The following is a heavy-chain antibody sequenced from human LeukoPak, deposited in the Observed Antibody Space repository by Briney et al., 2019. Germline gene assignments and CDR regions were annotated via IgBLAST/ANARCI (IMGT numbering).Heavy chain of an antibody. J-gene: IGHJ4*02. CDR1: GYTFTGYY. CDR3: ARQDDFWSGYYSAGDY. D-gene: IGHD3-3*01. CDR2: VNPNSGGT. V-gene: IGHV1-2*06. Sequence: ASVKLSCKASGYTFTGYYMHWVRQAPGQRLEWMGRVNPNSGGTNYAQKFQGRVTMTRDTSISTAYMELSRLRSDDTAVYYCARQDDFWSGYYSAGDYWGQGTLVTVSS.